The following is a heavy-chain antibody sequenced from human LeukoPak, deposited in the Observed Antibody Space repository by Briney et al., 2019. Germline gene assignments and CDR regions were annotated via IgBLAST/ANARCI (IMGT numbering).Heavy chain of an antibody. CDR2: IYYSGST. J-gene: IGHJ4*02. CDR1: GDSISSYY. Sequence: PSETLSLTCTVSGDSISSYYWSWIRQPPGKGLEWIGYIYYSGSTNSGSTSYNPSLKSRATISVDTSKNQFFLKLTSVTAADTAVYYCARDIPSLRSPEDGTFDYWGQGTLVTVSS. D-gene: IGHD2-2*02. V-gene: IGHV4-59*01. CDR3: ARDIPSLRSPEDGTFDY.